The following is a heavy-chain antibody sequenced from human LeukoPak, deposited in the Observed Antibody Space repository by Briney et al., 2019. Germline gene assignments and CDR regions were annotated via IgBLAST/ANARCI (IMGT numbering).Heavy chain of an antibody. Sequence: PSETLSLTCTVSGGSISSYYWSWIRQPAGKGLEWIGRIYTSGSTNYNPSLKSRVTMSVDTSKNQFSLKLSSVTAADTAVYYCARGFRIAVAGPEPSNDYWGQGTLVTVSS. J-gene: IGHJ4*02. CDR1: GGSISSYY. V-gene: IGHV4-4*07. CDR2: IYTSGST. CDR3: ARGFRIAVAGPEPSNDY. D-gene: IGHD6-13*01.